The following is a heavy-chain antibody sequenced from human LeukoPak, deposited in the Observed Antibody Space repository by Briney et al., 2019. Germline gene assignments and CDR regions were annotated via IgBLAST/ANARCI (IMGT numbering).Heavy chain of an antibody. D-gene: IGHD1-26*01. CDR2: IWNDGSDE. J-gene: IGHJ3*02. CDR3: AFEIGRSQGAFDI. CDR1: GFTFSKYA. V-gene: IGHV3-33*01. Sequence: GGSLRLSCAASGFTFSKYAMHWLRQTPGKGLEWVAAIWNDGSDENYADSAKGRFTISSDNSKNTLYPQMNSLRVEDTAVYYCAFEIGRSQGAFDIWGQGTMITVSS.